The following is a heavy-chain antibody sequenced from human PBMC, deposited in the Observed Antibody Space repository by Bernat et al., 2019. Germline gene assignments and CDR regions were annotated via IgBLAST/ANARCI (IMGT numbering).Heavy chain of an antibody. D-gene: IGHD1-26*01. J-gene: IGHJ6*03. V-gene: IGHV4-34*01. CDR2: INHSGST. Sequence: QVQLQQWGAGLLKPSETLSLTCAVYGGSFSGYYWNWIRQPPGKGLEWIGEINHSGSTNYNPSLKSRVTISVDTSKNQFSRKRSSVTAADTAVYYCAMGRGWESGDLFYYYSYMDFWGKGTTVTVSS. CDR1: GGSFSGYY. CDR3: AMGRGWESGDLFYYYSYMDF.